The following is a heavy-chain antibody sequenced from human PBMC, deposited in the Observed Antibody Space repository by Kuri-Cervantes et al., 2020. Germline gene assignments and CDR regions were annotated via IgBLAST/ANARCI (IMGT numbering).Heavy chain of an antibody. CDR2: INSDGSST. CDR3: ARDLSAVAGIGNWFDP. D-gene: IGHD6-19*01. J-gene: IGHJ5*02. CDR1: GFTFSSYG. V-gene: IGHV3-74*01. Sequence: LSLTCAASGFTFSSYGMNWVRQAPGKGLVWVSRINSDGSSTSYADSVKGRFTISRDNAKNTLYLQMNSLRAEDTAVYYCARDLSAVAGIGNWFDPWGQGTLVTVSS.